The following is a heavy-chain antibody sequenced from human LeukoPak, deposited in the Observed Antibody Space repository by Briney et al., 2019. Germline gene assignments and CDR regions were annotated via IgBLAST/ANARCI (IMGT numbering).Heavy chain of an antibody. CDR1: GYTFTSYD. D-gene: IGHD3-3*01. CDR3: ARDLEYYDFWSGTPWFDP. CDR2: MNPNSGNT. V-gene: IGHV1-8*01. J-gene: IGHJ5*02. Sequence: ASVKVSCKASGYTFTSYDINWVRQATGQGLEWMGWMNPNSGNTGYAQKFQGRVTMTRNTSISTAYMELSSLRSEDTAVYYCARDLEYYDFWSGTPWFDPWGQGTLVTVSS.